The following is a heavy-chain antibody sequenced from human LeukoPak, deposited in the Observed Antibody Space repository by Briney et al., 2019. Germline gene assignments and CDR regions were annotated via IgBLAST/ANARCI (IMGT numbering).Heavy chain of an antibody. D-gene: IGHD3-10*01. CDR1: GFTFSSYW. J-gene: IGHJ4*02. CDR3: ARVTYGSGTYGAFDY. Sequence: GGSLRLSCAASGFTFSSYWMSWVRQAPGKGLEWVANIKQDGSEKYYVDSVKGRFTISRDNAKNSLYLQMNSLRGEDTAVYYCARVTYGSGTYGAFDYWGQGTLVTVSS. CDR2: IKQDGSEK. V-gene: IGHV3-7*03.